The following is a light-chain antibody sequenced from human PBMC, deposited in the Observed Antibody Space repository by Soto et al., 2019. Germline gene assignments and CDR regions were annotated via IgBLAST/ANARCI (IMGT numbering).Light chain of an antibody. CDR2: DAS. V-gene: IGKV3-15*01. CDR1: QSVYSN. J-gene: IGKJ4*01. Sequence: EVVMTRSPATLSVSPGERATLSCRASQSVYSNLAWYQQKPGQAPRLLIYDASTRATGIPATFSGSGSGTEFTLTISSLQSEDFAIYYCQQYNSWPRTFGGGTKVEIK. CDR3: QQYNSWPRT.